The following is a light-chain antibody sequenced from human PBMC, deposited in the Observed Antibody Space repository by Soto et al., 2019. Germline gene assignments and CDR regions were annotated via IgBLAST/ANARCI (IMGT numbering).Light chain of an antibody. CDR3: AAWYVRLTGHVV. CDR2: SNN. Sequence: QSVLTQPPSASGTHGQRVTISCSGSSFNIGSNSVNWYQQLPGVAPKLLIYSNNQRPSGVPDRFSGSKSGPSASLAISGLQSEDEADYYCAAWYVRLTGHVVFGGGTKLTVL. J-gene: IGLJ2*01. CDR1: SFNIGSNS. V-gene: IGLV1-44*01.